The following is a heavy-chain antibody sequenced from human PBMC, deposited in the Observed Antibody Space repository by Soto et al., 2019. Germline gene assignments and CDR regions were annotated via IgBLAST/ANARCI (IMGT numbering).Heavy chain of an antibody. V-gene: IGHV3-23*01. D-gene: IGHD3-22*01. J-gene: IGHJ3*02. CDR2: ISGSGGST. Sequence: VQLLESGGGLVQPGGSLRLSCAASGFTFSSYAMSWVRQAPGKGLEWVSAISGSGGSTYYADSVKGRFTISRDNSKNTLYLQMNSLRAEDTAVYYCAKDQHDSSGYSNDAFDIWGQGTMVTVSS. CDR1: GFTFSSYA. CDR3: AKDQHDSSGYSNDAFDI.